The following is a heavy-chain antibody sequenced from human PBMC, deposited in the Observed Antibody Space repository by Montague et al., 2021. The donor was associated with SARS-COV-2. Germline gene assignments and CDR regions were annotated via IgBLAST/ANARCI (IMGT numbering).Heavy chain of an antibody. CDR2: ISYDGSNK. V-gene: IGHV3-30*04. Sequence: SLRLSCAASGFTFSSYAMHWVRQAPGKGLEWVAVISYDGSNKYYADSVKGRFTISRDNSKNTLYLQMNSLRAEGTAVYYCARDIATLGRWLQVPWALYYYYGMDVWGQGTTVTVSS. D-gene: IGHD5-24*01. CDR3: ARDIATLGRWLQVPWALYYYYGMDV. J-gene: IGHJ6*02. CDR1: GFTFSSYA.